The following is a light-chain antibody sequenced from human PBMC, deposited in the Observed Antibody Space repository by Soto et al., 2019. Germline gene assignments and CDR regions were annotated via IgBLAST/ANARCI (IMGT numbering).Light chain of an antibody. V-gene: IGLV2-8*01. CDR3: SSYADTNKLV. CDR2: EVS. CDR1: SSDVGGYNY. J-gene: IGLJ2*01. Sequence: QSVLTQPPSASGSPEQSVTISCTGTSSDVGGYNYVSWYQQHPGKAPKIMIYEVSKRPSGVPDRFSGSKSGNTASLTVSGLKAEDEADYYCSSYADTNKLVFGGGPKLPVL.